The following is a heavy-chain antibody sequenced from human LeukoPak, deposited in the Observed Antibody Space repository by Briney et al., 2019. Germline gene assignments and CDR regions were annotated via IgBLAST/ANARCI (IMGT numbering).Heavy chain of an antibody. V-gene: IGHV3-23*01. Sequence: PGGSLRLSCAASGFTFSDYYMSWIRQAPGKGLEWVSAISGSGGSTYYADSVKGRFTISRDNSKNTLYLQMNSLRAEDTAVYYCAKGEATEYIPSRFDPWGQGTLVTVSS. CDR3: AKGEATEYIPSRFDP. D-gene: IGHD6-6*01. CDR2: ISGSGGST. J-gene: IGHJ5*02. CDR1: GFTFSDYY.